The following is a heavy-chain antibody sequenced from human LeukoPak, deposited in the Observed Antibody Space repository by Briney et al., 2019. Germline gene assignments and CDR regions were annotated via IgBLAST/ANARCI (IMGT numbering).Heavy chain of an antibody. CDR2: INHSGST. Sequence: SETLSLTCAVYGGSFSGYYWSWIRQPPGKGLEWIGEINHSGSTNYNPSLKSRVTISVDTSKNQFSLKLSSVTAADTAVYYCARGVTVTTQNWFDPWGQGTLVTVSS. J-gene: IGHJ5*02. D-gene: IGHD4-17*01. CDR1: GGSFSGYY. V-gene: IGHV4-34*01. CDR3: ARGVTVTTQNWFDP.